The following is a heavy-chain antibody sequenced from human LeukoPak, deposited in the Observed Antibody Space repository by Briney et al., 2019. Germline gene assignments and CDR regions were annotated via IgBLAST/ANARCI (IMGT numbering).Heavy chain of an antibody. Sequence: PEGSLRLSCAASGFTFSSYGMHWVRQAPGKGLEWVAVISYDGSNKYYADSVKGRFTISRDNSKNTLYLQMNSLRAEDTAVYYCAKDSVISGSYYWQPFGYWGQGTLVTVSS. CDR1: GFTFSSYG. V-gene: IGHV3-30*18. D-gene: IGHD1-26*01. CDR3: AKDSVISGSYYWQPFGY. J-gene: IGHJ4*02. CDR2: ISYDGSNK.